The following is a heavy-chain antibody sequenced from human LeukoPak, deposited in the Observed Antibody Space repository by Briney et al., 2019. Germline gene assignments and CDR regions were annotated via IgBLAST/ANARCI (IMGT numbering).Heavy chain of an antibody. J-gene: IGHJ4*02. CDR3: ARVNMVRGVIISPVDY. V-gene: IGHV7-4-1*02. CDR1: GYTITSYA. D-gene: IGHD3-10*01. CDR2: INTNTGNP. Sequence: ASVKVSCKASGYTITSYAMNWVRQAPGQGLEWMGWINTNTGNPTYAQGFTGRFVFSLDTSVSTAYLQISSLKAEDTAVYYCARVNMVRGVIISPVDYWGQGTLVTVSS.